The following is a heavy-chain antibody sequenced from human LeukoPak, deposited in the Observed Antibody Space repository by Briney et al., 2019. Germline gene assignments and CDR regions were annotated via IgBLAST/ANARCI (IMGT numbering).Heavy chain of an antibody. J-gene: IGHJ4*02. CDR1: GFTFSSYG. Sequence: GGSLRLSCAASGFTFSSYGMHWVRQAPGKGLEWVAFIRYDGSNKYYADSVKGRFTISRDNSKNTLYLQMNSLRAEDTAVYYCAIAYSSGWYVGYWGQGTLVTVSS. D-gene: IGHD6-19*01. CDR3: AIAYSSGWYVGY. CDR2: IRYDGSNK. V-gene: IGHV3-30*02.